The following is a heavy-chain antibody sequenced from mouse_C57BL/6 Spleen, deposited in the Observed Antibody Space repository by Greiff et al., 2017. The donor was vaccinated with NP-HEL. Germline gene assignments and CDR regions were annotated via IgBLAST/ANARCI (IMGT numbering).Heavy chain of an antibody. CDR2: INPGSGGT. CDR1: GYAFTNYL. V-gene: IGHV1-54*01. CDR3: ARGDDGYSPFAY. Sequence: VKLMESGAELVRPGTSVKVSCKASGYAFTNYLIEWVKQRPGQGLEWIGVINPGSGGTNYNEKFKGKATLTADKSSSTAYMQLSSLTSEDSAVYVCARGDDGYSPFAYWGQGTLVTVSA. D-gene: IGHD2-3*01. J-gene: IGHJ3*01.